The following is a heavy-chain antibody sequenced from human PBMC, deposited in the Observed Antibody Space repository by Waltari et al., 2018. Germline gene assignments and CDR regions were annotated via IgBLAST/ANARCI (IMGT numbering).Heavy chain of an antibody. J-gene: IGHJ4*02. CDR2: INPSGGAT. Sequence: QVQQSGAEVKKPGASVSISCKSSGYTFTSYYMHCVRQAPGQGLEWMGYINPSGGATSDAQKFQGRLTMTRDTSTSTVYMELSSLRSEDTAVYYCARAWGGYNSKFFDYWGQGTLVTVSS. D-gene: IGHD5-12*01. CDR1: GYTFTSYY. CDR3: ARAWGGYNSKFFDY. V-gene: IGHV1-46*01.